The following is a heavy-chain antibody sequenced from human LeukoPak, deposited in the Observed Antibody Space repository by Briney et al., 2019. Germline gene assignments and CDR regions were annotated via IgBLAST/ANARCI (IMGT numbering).Heavy chain of an antibody. V-gene: IGHV1-2*02. J-gene: IGHJ4*02. CDR1: GYTVTGYY. D-gene: IGHD7-27*01. Sequence: GASVKVSCKTSGYTVTGYYIHWVRQAPGQGLEWMRWITPNSDGTDYAQKFQGRVTMARDTSITTAYMELSSLRSDDTAVYYCARSPIGLGFFDYWGQGTLVTVSS. CDR3: ARSPIGLGFFDY. CDR2: ITPNSDGT.